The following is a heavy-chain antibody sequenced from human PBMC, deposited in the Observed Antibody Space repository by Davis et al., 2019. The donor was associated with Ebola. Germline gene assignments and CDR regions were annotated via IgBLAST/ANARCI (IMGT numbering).Heavy chain of an antibody. V-gene: IGHV3-48*02. CDR2: ISSSSSTI. CDR3: AWNFPPDFDY. Sequence: GESLKISCAASGFTFSSYSMNWVRQAPGKGLEWVSYISSSSSTIYYADSVKGRFTISRDNAKNSLYLQMNSLRDEDTAVYYCAWNFPPDFDYWGQGTLVTVSS. D-gene: IGHD1-7*01. CDR1: GFTFSSYS. J-gene: IGHJ4*02.